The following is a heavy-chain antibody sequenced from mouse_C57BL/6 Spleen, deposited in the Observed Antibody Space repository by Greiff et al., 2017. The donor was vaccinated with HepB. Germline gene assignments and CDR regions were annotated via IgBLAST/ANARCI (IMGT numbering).Heavy chain of an antibody. CDR1: GFTFTDYY. V-gene: IGHV7-3*01. CDR2: IRNKANGYTT. D-gene: IGHD1-1*02. Sequence: EVKVVESGGGLVQPGGSLSLSCAASGFTFTDYYMSWVRQPPGKALEWLGFIRNKANGYTTEYSASVKGRFTISRDNSKSILYLQMNALRAEDSATYYCARYDYGQFAYWGQGTLVTVSA. J-gene: IGHJ3*01. CDR3: ARYDYGQFAY.